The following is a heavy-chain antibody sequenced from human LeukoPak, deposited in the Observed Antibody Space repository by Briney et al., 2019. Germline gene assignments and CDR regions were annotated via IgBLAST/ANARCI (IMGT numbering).Heavy chain of an antibody. Sequence: SVKVSCKASGYTFTSYGISWVRQAPGQGLEWMGRIIPILGIANYAQKFQGRVTITADKSTSTAYMELSSLRSEDTAVYYCARESHAGTTDDYWGQGTLVTVSS. D-gene: IGHD1-1*01. CDR1: GYTFTSYG. V-gene: IGHV1-69*04. CDR2: IIPILGIA. J-gene: IGHJ4*02. CDR3: ARESHAGTTDDY.